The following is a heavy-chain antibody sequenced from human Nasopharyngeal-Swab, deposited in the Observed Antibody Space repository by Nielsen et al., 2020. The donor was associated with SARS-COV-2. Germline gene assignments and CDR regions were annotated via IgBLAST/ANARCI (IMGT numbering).Heavy chain of an antibody. J-gene: IGHJ6*02. CDR2: ISAYNGNT. V-gene: IGHV1-18*01. CDR1: GYTFTSYG. CDR3: ARDSGYCSGGSCPAQYYYYYGMDV. Sequence: ASVKVSCKASGYTFTSYGISWVRQAPGQGLEWMGWISAYNGNTNYAQKLQGRVTMTTDTSTSTAYMELSSLRSEDTAVYYCARDSGYCSGGSCPAQYYYYYGMDVWGQGTTVTVSS. D-gene: IGHD2-15*01.